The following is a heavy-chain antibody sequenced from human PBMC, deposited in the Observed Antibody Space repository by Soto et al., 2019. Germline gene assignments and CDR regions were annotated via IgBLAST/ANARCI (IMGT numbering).Heavy chain of an antibody. CDR3: AHASGGGSSAYFDY. CDR2: IYWDDDK. D-gene: IGHD2-15*01. V-gene: IGHV2-5*02. CDR1: GFSLSTYDVG. J-gene: IGHJ4*02. Sequence: QITLKESGPTLVKPTQTLTLTCTFSGFSLSTYDVGVGWIRQPPRKALEWLAVIYWDDDKRYSPSLKSRLTVTKDTSKNQVVLTMTNMDPVDTATYYCAHASGGGSSAYFDYWGQGTLVTVSS.